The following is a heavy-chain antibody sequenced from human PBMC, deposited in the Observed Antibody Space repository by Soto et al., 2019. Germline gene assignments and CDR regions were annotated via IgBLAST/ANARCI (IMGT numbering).Heavy chain of an antibody. V-gene: IGHV3-23*01. CDR1: GFIFRNYA. J-gene: IGHJ4*02. CDR3: AIPSGLTVTGPDY. Sequence: EVQLLESGGGLVQPGGSLRLSCAASGFIFRNYAMSWVRQAPGKGLEWVSAIGGNGTDTYYADTVKVRFTISRDNFKHPLYLQMNSLRAEDTAVYFCAIPSGLTVTGPDYWGQGTLVTLSS. CDR2: IGGNGTDT. D-gene: IGHD6-19*01.